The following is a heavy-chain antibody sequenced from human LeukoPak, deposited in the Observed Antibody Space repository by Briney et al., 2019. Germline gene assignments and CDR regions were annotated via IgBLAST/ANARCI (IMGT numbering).Heavy chain of an antibody. V-gene: IGHV4-4*07. Sequence: SETLSLTCTVSGGSITTYYWSWIRQPAGKRLECIGVIYSSGSTIYNPSLKSRVTVSVDTSRNQFSLRLTSVTAADTAVYYCVRSRNERNAFDIWGPGTMVTVSS. CDR1: GGSITTYY. D-gene: IGHD1-1*01. CDR3: VRSRNERNAFDI. J-gene: IGHJ3*02. CDR2: IYSSGST.